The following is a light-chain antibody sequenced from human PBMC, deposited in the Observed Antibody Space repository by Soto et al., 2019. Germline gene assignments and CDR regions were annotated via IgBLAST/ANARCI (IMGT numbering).Light chain of an antibody. Sequence: QSALTQPASVSGSPGQSITISCTKTSSDVGSHNLVSWYQQHPGRAPKLMIYEDYKRPSGVSDRFSGSKSGNTASLTISGLHAEEEADYYCGSYGSKGVVFGGGTKLTVL. CDR1: SSDVGSHNL. J-gene: IGLJ2*01. CDR3: GSYGSKGVV. V-gene: IGLV2-23*01. CDR2: EDY.